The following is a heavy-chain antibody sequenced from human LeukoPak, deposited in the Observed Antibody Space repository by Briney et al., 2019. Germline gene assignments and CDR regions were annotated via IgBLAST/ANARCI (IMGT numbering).Heavy chain of an antibody. CDR1: GYTFTSYD. Sequence: ASVKVSCKASGYTFTSYDINWVRQATGQGLEWMGWMNPNSGNTGYAQKFQGRVTMTRNTSISTAYMELSSLRSEDTAVYYCARVRVVRSIEYYYYYGMDVWGQGTTVTVSS. V-gene: IGHV1-8*01. CDR3: ARVRVVRSIEYYYYYGMDV. D-gene: IGHD3-10*01. CDR2: MNPNSGNT. J-gene: IGHJ6*02.